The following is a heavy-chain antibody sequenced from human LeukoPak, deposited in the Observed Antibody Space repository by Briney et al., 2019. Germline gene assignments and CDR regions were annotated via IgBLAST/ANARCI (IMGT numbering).Heavy chain of an antibody. J-gene: IGHJ1*01. CDR1: GYTFTSYD. CDR3: ESGYYDSTGYTDFQH. V-gene: IGHV1-8*01. Sequence: GASVKVSCKASGYTFTSYDINWVRQATGQGREWMGWMNPNSGNTGYAQKFQGRVTMTRNTSISTAYMELSSLSSEDTAVYYCESGYYDSTGYTDFQHWGQGTLVTVSS. D-gene: IGHD3-22*01. CDR2: MNPNSGNT.